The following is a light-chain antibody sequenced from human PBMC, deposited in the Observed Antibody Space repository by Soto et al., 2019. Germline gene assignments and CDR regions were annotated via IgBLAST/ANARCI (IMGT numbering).Light chain of an antibody. CDR2: AAS. Sequence: DIQMTQSPPSLSASVGDRVTITCRASQGINNYLAWYQQKPGKVPRLLIYAASTLQSGVPPRFSGSRSGTDFTLTISSLQPEDVSTYYWQKYNSAPFTFGPGTKVDIK. CDR1: QGINNY. V-gene: IGKV1-27*01. J-gene: IGKJ3*01. CDR3: QKYNSAPFT.